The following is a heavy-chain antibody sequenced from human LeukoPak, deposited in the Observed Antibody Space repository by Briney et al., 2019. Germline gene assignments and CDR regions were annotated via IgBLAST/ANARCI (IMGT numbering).Heavy chain of an antibody. CDR3: ARQRVVLVAATPYWFDP. Sequence: PSETLSLTCAVSGGSISSGGYSWSWIRQPPGKGLEWIGYIYHSGSTYYNPSLKSRVTISVDTSKNQISLKLSSVTAADTAVYYCARQRVVLVAATPYWFDPWGQGTLVTVSS. D-gene: IGHD2-15*01. CDR1: GGSISSGGYS. CDR2: IYHSGST. V-gene: IGHV4-30-2*01. J-gene: IGHJ5*02.